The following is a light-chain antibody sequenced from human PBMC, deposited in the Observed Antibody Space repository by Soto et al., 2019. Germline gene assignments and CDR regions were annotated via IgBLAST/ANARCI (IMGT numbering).Light chain of an antibody. CDR1: QSVTSTY. Sequence: EIVLTQSPGTLSLSPGERATLSCRASQSVTSTYLAWYQQKPGQAPRLLISGASSRATGIPDRFTGSGSGADFTLTISRLEPEDFAVYYCHQYGTSPRTFGQGTKLEIK. CDR3: HQYGTSPRT. J-gene: IGKJ2*01. CDR2: GAS. V-gene: IGKV3-20*01.